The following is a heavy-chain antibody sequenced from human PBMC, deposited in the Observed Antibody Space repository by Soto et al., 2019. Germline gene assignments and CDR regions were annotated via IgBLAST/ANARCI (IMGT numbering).Heavy chain of an antibody. CDR1: GYTFTSYG. V-gene: IGHV1-18*01. CDR2: ISAYNGNT. J-gene: IGHJ4*02. D-gene: IGHD3-9*01. Sequence: ASVKVSCKASGYTFTSYGISWVRQAPGQGLEWMGWISAYNGNTNYAQKLQGRVTMTTDTSTSTAYMELRSLRSDDTAVYYCARDQASYYDILTGYYKPIDYWGQGTLVTVSS. CDR3: ARDQASYYDILTGYYKPIDY.